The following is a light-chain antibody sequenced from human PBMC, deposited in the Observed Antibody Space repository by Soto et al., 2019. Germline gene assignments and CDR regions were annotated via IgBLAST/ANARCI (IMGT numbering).Light chain of an antibody. Sequence: EIVLTQSPATPSLSPGERATLCCRASQSVSSYLAWYQQKPGQAPRLLIYDASNRATGIPARFSGSGSGTDFTLTISSLEPEDFAVYYCQQRSNWLTSGQGTRLEI. J-gene: IGKJ5*01. CDR1: QSVSSY. V-gene: IGKV3-11*01. CDR2: DAS. CDR3: QQRSNWLT.